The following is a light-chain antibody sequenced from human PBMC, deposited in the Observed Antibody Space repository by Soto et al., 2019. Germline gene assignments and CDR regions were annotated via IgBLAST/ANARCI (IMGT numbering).Light chain of an antibody. V-gene: IGKV1-33*01. Sequence: EIQMIQSPSSLSASVGDRVTITCQASQGISNYLNWDQQKPGKEPKLLIYDASNLETGVPSRFSGSGSGTDFTFTISSLQPEDIARYYCQQYDNPPPTFGRGTKLEIK. CDR3: QQYDNPPPT. J-gene: IGKJ2*01. CDR1: QGISNY. CDR2: DAS.